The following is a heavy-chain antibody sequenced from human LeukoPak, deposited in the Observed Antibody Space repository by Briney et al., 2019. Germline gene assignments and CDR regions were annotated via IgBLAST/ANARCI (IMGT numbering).Heavy chain of an antibody. J-gene: IGHJ3*02. Sequence: SETLSLTCDVYDGSFSDYYWSWVRQPPGKGLEWIGEINRSGGTNYNPSLKSRVTISVDTSKNQFSLKLSSVTAADTAVYYCARDGSVGFVVVPAAIGDIWGQGTMVTVSS. V-gene: IGHV4-34*01. CDR2: INRSGGT. D-gene: IGHD2-2*01. CDR3: ARDGSVGFVVVPAAIGDI. CDR1: DGSFSDYY.